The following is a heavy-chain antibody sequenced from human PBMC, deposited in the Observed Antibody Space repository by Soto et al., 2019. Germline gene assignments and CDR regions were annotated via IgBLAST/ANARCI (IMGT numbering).Heavy chain of an antibody. CDR1: GFTFSTYA. J-gene: IGHJ4*02. CDR2: ISYTGANQ. D-gene: IGHD4-4*01. V-gene: IGHV3-30-3*01. CDR3: ERDAFLYSRGAYYDH. Sequence: QVRLVESGGGAVQPGDSLRLSCDASGFTFSTYALHWVRQAPGKGLEWVAFISYTGANQYYADSVKGRFTVSRDNSKNIASLRMTSLKPEDSAVYYCERDAFLYSRGAYYDHWGQGTLVTVSS.